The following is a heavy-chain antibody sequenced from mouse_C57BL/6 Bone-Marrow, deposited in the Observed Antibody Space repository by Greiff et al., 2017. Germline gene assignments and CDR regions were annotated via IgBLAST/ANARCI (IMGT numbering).Heavy chain of an antibody. Sequence: VQLQQPGAELVKPGASVKLSCKASGYTFTSYWMHWVKQRPGQGLEWIGMIHPNGGSTNYNEKFKSKATLTVDKSSSTTYIQLSSLTSKYSAVYDYARKGWAWFAYWGQGTLLTVSA. CDR1: GYTFTSYW. CDR3: ARKGWAWFAY. CDR2: IHPNGGST. V-gene: IGHV1-64*01. D-gene: IGHD1-1*02. J-gene: IGHJ3*01.